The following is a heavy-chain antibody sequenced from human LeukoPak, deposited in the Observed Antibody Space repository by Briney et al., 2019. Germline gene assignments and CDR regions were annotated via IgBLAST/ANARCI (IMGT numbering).Heavy chain of an antibody. CDR2: IYYSGST. D-gene: IGHD3-22*01. CDR3: ARDPGYYDSSGLFDP. J-gene: IGHJ5*02. V-gene: IGHV4-59*01. Sequence: SETLSLTCTVSGGSLSSYYWSWIRQPPGKGLEWIGYIYYSGSTNYNPSLKSRVTISVDTSKNQFSLKLSSVTAANTAVYYCARDPGYYDSSGLFDPWGQGTLVTVPS. CDR1: GGSLSSYY.